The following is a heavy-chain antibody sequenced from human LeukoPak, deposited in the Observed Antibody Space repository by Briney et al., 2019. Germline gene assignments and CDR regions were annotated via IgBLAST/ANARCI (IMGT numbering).Heavy chain of an antibody. J-gene: IGHJ4*02. CDR2: ISHDGSNK. CDR1: GFTFSSYA. CDR3: ARDPSGDYYFDY. V-gene: IGHV3-30*04. Sequence: GRSLRLSCAASGFTFSSYAMHWVRQAPGKGLEWVAVISHDGSNKYYADSVKGRFTISRDNSKNMLYLQMGRLRPDDTAVYYCARDPSGDYYFDYWGQGTLVTVSS. D-gene: IGHD4-17*01.